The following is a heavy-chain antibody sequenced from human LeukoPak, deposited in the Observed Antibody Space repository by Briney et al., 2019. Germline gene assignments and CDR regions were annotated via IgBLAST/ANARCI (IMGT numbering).Heavy chain of an antibody. CDR3: AKRGDRPMYYFHH. V-gene: IGHV3-23*01. CDR1: GFSFAGYG. D-gene: IGHD2-21*02. J-gene: IGHJ4*02. CDR2: SGISGGT. Sequence: GGSLRPSCAASGFSFAGYGMSWVRQAPGKGLEWISTSGISGGTYYVDSVKGRFTISRDKSKNTLYLQMNSLRVEDTALYYCAKRGDRPMYYFHHWGQGTLVTVSS.